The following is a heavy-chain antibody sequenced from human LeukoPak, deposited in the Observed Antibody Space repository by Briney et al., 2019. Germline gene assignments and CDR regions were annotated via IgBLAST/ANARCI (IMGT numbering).Heavy chain of an antibody. V-gene: IGHV1-18*01. CDR2: ISAYNGNT. J-gene: IGHJ6*02. Sequence: ASVKVSCKASGYTFTSYGISWVRQAPGQGLEWMGWISAYNGNTNYAQKLQGRVTMTTDTSTSTVYMELRSLRSDDTAVYYCAREFYDFWSGYIGEARPNYYYYYGMDVWGQGTTVTVSS. D-gene: IGHD3-3*01. CDR3: AREFYDFWSGYIGEARPNYYYYYGMDV. CDR1: GYTFTSYG.